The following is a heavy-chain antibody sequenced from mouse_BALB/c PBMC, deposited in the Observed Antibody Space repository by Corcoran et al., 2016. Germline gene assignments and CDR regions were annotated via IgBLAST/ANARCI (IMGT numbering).Heavy chain of an antibody. Sequence: EVQLQQSGPELVKPGASVKISCKASGYSFTGYYMHWVKQSHVKSLEWIGRINPYNGATSYNQNFKDKASVTVDKSSSTAYMELHSLTSEDSAVYYWAANWDWYFDVWGAGTTVTVSS. J-gene: IGHJ1*01. D-gene: IGHD4-1*01. V-gene: IGHV1-26*01. CDR2: INPYNGAT. CDR3: AANWDWYFDV. CDR1: GYSFTGYY.